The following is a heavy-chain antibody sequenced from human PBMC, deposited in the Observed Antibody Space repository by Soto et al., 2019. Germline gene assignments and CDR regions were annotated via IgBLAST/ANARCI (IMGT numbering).Heavy chain of an antibody. V-gene: IGHV4-59*01. CDR3: ARVESVNMWQLVRY. D-gene: IGHD6-6*01. Sequence: SETLSLTCTVSGGSISSYYWSWIRQPPGKGLEWIGYIYYSGSTNYNPSLKSRVTISVDTSKNQFSLKLSSVTAADTAVYYCARVESVNMWQLVRYWGQGTLVTVSS. CDR1: GGSISSYY. J-gene: IGHJ4*02. CDR2: IYYSGST.